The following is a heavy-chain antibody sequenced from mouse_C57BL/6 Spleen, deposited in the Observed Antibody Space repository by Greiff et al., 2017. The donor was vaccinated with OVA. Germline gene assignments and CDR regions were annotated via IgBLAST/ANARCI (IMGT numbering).Heavy chain of an antibody. CDR3: ARTFDY. Sequence: VQLQESGAELVKPGASVKLSCEASGYTFTSYWMHWVKQRPGQGLEWIGMIHPNSGSTNYNEKFKIKATLTVDKSSSTAYMQLSSLTSEDSAVYYCARTFDYWGQGTTLTVSS. CDR2: IHPNSGST. J-gene: IGHJ2*01. V-gene: IGHV1-64*01. CDR1: GYTFTSYW.